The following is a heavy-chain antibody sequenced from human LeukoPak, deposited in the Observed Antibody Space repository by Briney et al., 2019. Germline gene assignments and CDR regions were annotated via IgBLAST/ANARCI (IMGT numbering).Heavy chain of an antibody. CDR3: TTNTAMVSSRMDF. D-gene: IGHD5-18*01. Sequence: GGSLRLSCAASGFTFSSYWMSWVRQAPGKGLEWVGRIKRKIDGGTTDYAAPVKGRFTISRDDSKNTLYLQMNSLKTEDTAVYYCTTNTAMVSSRMDFRGQGTTVTVSS. CDR1: GFTFSSYW. V-gene: IGHV3-15*01. J-gene: IGHJ6*02. CDR2: IKRKIDGGTT.